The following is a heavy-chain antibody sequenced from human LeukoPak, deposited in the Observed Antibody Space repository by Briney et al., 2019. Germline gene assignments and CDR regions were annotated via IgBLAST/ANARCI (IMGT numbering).Heavy chain of an antibody. J-gene: IGHJ5*02. CDR1: GFTVSSNY. CDR2: IYSGGST. D-gene: IGHD3-10*01. V-gene: IGHV3-53*01. CDR3: ARGFTFPNWFDP. Sequence: GGSLRLSCAASGFTVSSNYMSWVRQAPVKGLEWVSVIYSGGSTYYADSVKGRFTISRDNSKNTLYLQMNSLRAEDTAVYYCARGFTFPNWFDPWGQGTLVTVSS.